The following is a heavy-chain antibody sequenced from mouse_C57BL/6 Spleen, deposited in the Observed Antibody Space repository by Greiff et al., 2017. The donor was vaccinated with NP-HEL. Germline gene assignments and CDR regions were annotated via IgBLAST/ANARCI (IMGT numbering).Heavy chain of an antibody. Sequence: VQLQQSGAELVRPGASVTLSCKASGYTFTDYEMHWVKQTPVHGLEWIGAIDPETGGTAYNQKFKGKAILTADKSSSTAYRELRSLTSEDSAVYYCTRALMDYWGQGTSVTVSS. CDR1: GYTFTDYE. CDR3: TRALMDY. V-gene: IGHV1-15*01. J-gene: IGHJ4*01. CDR2: IDPETGGT.